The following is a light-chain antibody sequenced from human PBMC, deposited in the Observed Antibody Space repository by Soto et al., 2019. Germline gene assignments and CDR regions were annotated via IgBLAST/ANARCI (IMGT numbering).Light chain of an antibody. Sequence: EIVLTQSPGTLSLSPGERATLSCRASQSVRSSHLAWYQQMPGQAPRLLIYGTSNRATGIPDRFSGSGSGSDFTLTISRLEPEDFAVYYCQQYGGSPRTFGQGTKVDIK. V-gene: IGKV3-20*01. J-gene: IGKJ1*01. CDR2: GTS. CDR1: QSVRSSH. CDR3: QQYGGSPRT.